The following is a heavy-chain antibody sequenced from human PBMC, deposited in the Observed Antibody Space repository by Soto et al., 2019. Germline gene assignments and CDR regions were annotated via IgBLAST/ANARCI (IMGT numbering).Heavy chain of an antibody. Sequence: QVQLQQWGAGLLKPSETLSLTCAVYGGSFSGYYWSWIRQPPGKGLEWIGEINHSGSTNYNPSLNRRVTLSVDTHKIQSSLKRRSVTAADTAVYYCARRYSGYEFDYWGQGTLVTVSS. CDR3: ARRYSGYEFDY. D-gene: IGHD5-12*01. CDR2: INHSGST. CDR1: GGSFSGYY. J-gene: IGHJ4*02. V-gene: IGHV4-34*01.